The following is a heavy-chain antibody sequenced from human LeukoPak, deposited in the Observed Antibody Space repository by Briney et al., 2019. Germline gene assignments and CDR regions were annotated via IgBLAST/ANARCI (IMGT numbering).Heavy chain of an antibody. D-gene: IGHD2-2*01. CDR1: GGTFSSYA. V-gene: IGHV1-69*13. J-gene: IGHJ4*02. CDR3: ARGTQRSRHFDY. CDR2: IIPIFGTA. Sequence: GASVKVSCKASGGTFSSYAISWVRQAPGQGLEWMGGIIPIFGTANYAQKFQGRVTITADESTSTAYMELSSLRSEDTAVYYRARGTQRSRHFDYWGQGTLVTVSS.